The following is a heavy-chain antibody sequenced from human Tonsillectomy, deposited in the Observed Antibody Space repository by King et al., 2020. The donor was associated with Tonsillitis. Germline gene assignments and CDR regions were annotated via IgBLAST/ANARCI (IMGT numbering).Heavy chain of an antibody. CDR1: GFTVSSNY. J-gene: IGHJ5*02. V-gene: IGHV3-53*04. Sequence: VQLVESGGGLVQPGGSLRLSCAASGFTVSSNYMSWVRQAPGKGLEWVSVIYSGGSTYYADSVKGRFTISRHNSTNTLYLQMNSLRAEDTAVYYCARTGYCSSTSCPFPWFDPWGQGTLVTVSS. CDR3: ARTGYCSSTSCPFPWFDP. CDR2: IYSGGST. D-gene: IGHD2-2*01.